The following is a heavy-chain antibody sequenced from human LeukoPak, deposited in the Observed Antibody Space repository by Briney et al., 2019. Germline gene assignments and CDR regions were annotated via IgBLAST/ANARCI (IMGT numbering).Heavy chain of an antibody. Sequence: PGGSLRLSCAASGFTLSSYWMSWVRQAPGKGLEWVANIKQDGSEKYYVDSVKGRFTISRNNAKNSLYLQMNSLRAEDTAVYYCARTTGYTSSFSTGWFDPWGQGTLVTVSS. CDR3: ARTTGYTSSFSTGWFDP. J-gene: IGHJ5*02. V-gene: IGHV3-7*01. CDR2: IKQDGSEK. D-gene: IGHD6-13*01. CDR1: GFTLSSYW.